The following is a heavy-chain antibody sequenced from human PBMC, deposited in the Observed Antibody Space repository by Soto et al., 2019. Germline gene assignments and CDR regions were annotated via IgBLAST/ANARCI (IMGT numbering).Heavy chain of an antibody. CDR2: ISSSSSYI. Sequence: SGGSLRLSCAASGFTFSSYSMNWVRQAPGKGLEWVSSISSSSSYIYYADSVKGRFTISRDNAKNSLYLQMNSLRAEDTAVYYGSLDYGDYGGRVDYWGQGTLVTVSS. CDR3: SLDYGDYGGRVDY. V-gene: IGHV3-21*01. D-gene: IGHD4-17*01. CDR1: GFTFSSYS. J-gene: IGHJ4*02.